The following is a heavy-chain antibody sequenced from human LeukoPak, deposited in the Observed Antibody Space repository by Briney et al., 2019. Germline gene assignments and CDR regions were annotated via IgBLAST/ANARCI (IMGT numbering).Heavy chain of an antibody. D-gene: IGHD3-9*01. CDR3: ARGYYDILTGYYGGVDY. Sequence: SETLSLTCTISGGSISAYYWSWIRQPPGKGLEWIGYVYDRGSTKYDPPLKSRVTISVDTSKNQFSLKLSSVTAADTAVYYCARGYYDILTGYYGGVDYWGQGTLVTVSS. CDR2: VYDRGST. V-gene: IGHV4-59*01. J-gene: IGHJ4*02. CDR1: GGSISAYY.